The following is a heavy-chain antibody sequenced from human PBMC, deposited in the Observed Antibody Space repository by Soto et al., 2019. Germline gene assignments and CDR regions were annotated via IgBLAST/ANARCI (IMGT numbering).Heavy chain of an antibody. CDR3: GKGGGFGTGAYYNVAY. D-gene: IGHD3-10*01. V-gene: IGHV3-23*01. CDR2: TTDDGGRT. J-gene: IGHJ4*02. CDR1: GFSFSSYA. Sequence: PGGSLRLSCTASGFSFSSYAMTWVRQAPGKGLEWVSSTTDDGGRTFYADSVKGRFTIPRDNSNNRLYLQMNSLRAEDTALYYCGKGGGFGTGAYYNVAYWGQGTLVTVSS.